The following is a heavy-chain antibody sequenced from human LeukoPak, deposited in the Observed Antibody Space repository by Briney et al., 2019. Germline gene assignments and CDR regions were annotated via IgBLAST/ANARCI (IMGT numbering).Heavy chain of an antibody. J-gene: IGHJ4*02. D-gene: IGHD4-17*01. CDR2: NSSSPTTI. Sequence: GGSLRLSCVVSGFTVTEYYMSWVRQAPGKGLERLSYNSSSPTTIDYANPVRGRFTISRDNAKTSLFLQMNSLRAEDTAVYYCVRDRYGLFDYWGQGTLVTVAS. CDR1: GFTVTEYY. V-gene: IGHV3-11*01. CDR3: VRDRYGLFDY.